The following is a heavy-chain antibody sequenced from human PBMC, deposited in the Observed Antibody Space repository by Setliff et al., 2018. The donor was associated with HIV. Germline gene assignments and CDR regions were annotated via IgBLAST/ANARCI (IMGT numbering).Heavy chain of an antibody. D-gene: IGHD3-16*02. Sequence: PSETLSLTCAVYGGSFSGYHWNWIRQPPGKGLEWIGEINHRGSTNYNPSLKSRVTISVDTSKSQFSLKLSSVTAADTALYYCARGSDYIWGNYRFPFDYWGQGTLVTVSS. V-gene: IGHV4-34*01. CDR3: ARGSDYIWGNYRFPFDY. CDR2: INHRGST. CDR1: GGSFSGYH. J-gene: IGHJ4*02.